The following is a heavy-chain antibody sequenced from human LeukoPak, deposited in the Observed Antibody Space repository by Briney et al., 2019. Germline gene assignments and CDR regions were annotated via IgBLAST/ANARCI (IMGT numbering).Heavy chain of an antibody. D-gene: IGHD3-22*01. J-gene: IGHJ4*02. V-gene: IGHV3-23*01. CDR3: AKDVYYYDSSGYFDY. CDR1: GFSFSSYA. CDR2: ITGSGGST. Sequence: GGSLRLSCAASGFSFSSYAMTWVRQAPGKGLEWVSGITGSGGSTYYADSVKGRFTISRDNSKNTLHLQMNSLRAEDAAVYYCAKDVYYYDSSGYFDYWGQGTLVTVSS.